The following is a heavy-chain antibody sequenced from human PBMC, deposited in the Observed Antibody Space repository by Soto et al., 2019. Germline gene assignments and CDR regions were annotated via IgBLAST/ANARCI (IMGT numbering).Heavy chain of an antibody. J-gene: IGHJ3*02. CDR2: TYYRSKWYN. CDR3: ASSIHCYDSRGPSDFDI. V-gene: IGHV6-1*01. D-gene: IGHD3-22*01. CDR1: GDRVSSNSPA. Sequence: LQALSLTCAISGDRVSSNSPAWTWIRQSPSRGLEWLGRTYYRSKWYNDYAVSVKSRTTINPDTSKNQFSLQQNSVTPEDAAVYYCASSIHCYDSRGPSDFDICGQGRKLT.